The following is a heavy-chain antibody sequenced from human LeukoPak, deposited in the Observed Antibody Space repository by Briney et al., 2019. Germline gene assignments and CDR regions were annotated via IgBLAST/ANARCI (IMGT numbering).Heavy chain of an antibody. CDR2: ISAYNGNT. D-gene: IGHD3-22*01. Sequence: ASVKVSCKASGYTFTSYGISWVRQAPGQGLEWMGWISAYNGNTNYAQKLRGRVTMTTDTSTSTAYMELRSLRSDDTAVYYCARVDITMIVVVITRFDYWGQGTLVTVSS. CDR1: GYTFTSYG. J-gene: IGHJ4*02. V-gene: IGHV1-18*01. CDR3: ARVDITMIVVVITRFDY.